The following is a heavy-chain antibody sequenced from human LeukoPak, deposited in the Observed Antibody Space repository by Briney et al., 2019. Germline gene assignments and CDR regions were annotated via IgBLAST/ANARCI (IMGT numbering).Heavy chain of an antibody. J-gene: IGHJ1*01. CDR1: GYIFTTYA. V-gene: IGHV1-3*01. CDR2: INAGIGNT. CDR3: ATTVSAGTYRYFQH. Sequence: ASVKVSCKASGYIFTTYAMHWVRQAPGQSLEWMGWINAGIGNTKYLQKFQGRVTITRDTSANIAYMELSSLRPEDTAVYYCATTVSAGTYRYFQHWGQGTLVTVSS. D-gene: IGHD6-13*01.